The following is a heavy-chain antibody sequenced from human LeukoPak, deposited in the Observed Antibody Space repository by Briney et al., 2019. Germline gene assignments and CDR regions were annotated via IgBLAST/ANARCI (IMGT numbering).Heavy chain of an antibody. CDR3: AKDPNGDYVGTFDM. D-gene: IGHD4-17*01. J-gene: IGHJ3*02. CDR2: INGDGSTT. CDR1: GFTFSSYW. Sequence: GESLRLSCAASGFTFSSYWMHWVRQAPGKGLVWVSRINGDGSTTTYAGSVKGRFTISRDNSKNTLYLQMNSLRDEDTAAYYCAKDPNGDYVGTFDMWGRGTMVTVSS. V-gene: IGHV3-74*01.